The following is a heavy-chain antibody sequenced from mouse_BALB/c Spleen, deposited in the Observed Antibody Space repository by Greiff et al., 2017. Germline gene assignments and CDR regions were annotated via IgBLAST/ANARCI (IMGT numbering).Heavy chain of an antibody. Sequence: VQLQQSGAELARPGASVKMSCKASGYTFTSYTMHWVKQRPGQGLEWIGYINPSSGYTNYNQKFKDKATLTADKSSSTAYMQLSSLTSEDSAVYYCARLDYYGSSYPYLDYWGQGTTLTVSS. D-gene: IGHD1-1*01. V-gene: IGHV1-4*01. J-gene: IGHJ2*01. CDR1: GYTFTSYT. CDR3: ARLDYYGSSYPYLDY. CDR2: INPSSGYT.